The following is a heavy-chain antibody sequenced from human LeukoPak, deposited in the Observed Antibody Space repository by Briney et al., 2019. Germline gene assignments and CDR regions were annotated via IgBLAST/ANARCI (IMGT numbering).Heavy chain of an antibody. CDR2: ISGSGGST. V-gene: IGHV3-23*01. D-gene: IGHD6-13*01. Sequence: GGSLRLSCAASGFTFSSYAMTWVRQAPGKGLEWVSGISGSGGSTYYADSVKGRFTISRDNSKNTLYLQMNSLRAEDTAVYYCAKDTIAAAGTRWFDPWGQGTLVTVSS. J-gene: IGHJ5*02. CDR3: AKDTIAAAGTRWFDP. CDR1: GFTFSSYA.